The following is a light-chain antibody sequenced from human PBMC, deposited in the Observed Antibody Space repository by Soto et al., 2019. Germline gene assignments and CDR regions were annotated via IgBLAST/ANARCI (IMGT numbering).Light chain of an antibody. CDR2: DVT. V-gene: IGLV2-14*01. J-gene: IGLJ1*01. CDR1: TSDVGLYNY. Sequence: QSALTQPASVSGSPGQSITISCAGTTSDVGLYNYVSWYQLHPGKAPKVMIYDVTNRPSGVSNRFSGSKSGSTASLTTPGLQAEDEADYYCFSYRSNTTHVFGTGTKVTVL. CDR3: FSYRSNTTHV.